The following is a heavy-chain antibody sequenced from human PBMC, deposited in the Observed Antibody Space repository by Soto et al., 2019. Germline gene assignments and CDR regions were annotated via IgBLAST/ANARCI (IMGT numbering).Heavy chain of an antibody. J-gene: IGHJ3*02. CDR1: GGTFSSYA. CDR2: IIPIFGTA. CDR3: ASEIAYYYDSSGYPAVAFDI. V-gene: IGHV1-69*06. D-gene: IGHD3-22*01. Sequence: QVQLVQSGAEVKKPGSSVKVSCKASGGTFSSYAISWVRQAPGQGLEWMGGIIPIFGTANYAQKFQGRVTITADKSTSTAYMELSSLRSEDTAVYYCASEIAYYYDSSGYPAVAFDIWGQGTMVTVSS.